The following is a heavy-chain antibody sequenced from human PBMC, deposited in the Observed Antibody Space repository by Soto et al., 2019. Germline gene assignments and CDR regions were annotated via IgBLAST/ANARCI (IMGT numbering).Heavy chain of an antibody. D-gene: IGHD3-10*01. Sequence: PGGSLRLSCAASGFTFSSYAMHWVRQAPGKGLEWVAVISYDGSNKYYADSVKGRFTISRDNSKNTLYLQMNSLRAEDTAVYYCARDRRYYYGNKPAAYYFDYWGQGTLVTVSS. V-gene: IGHV3-30-3*01. CDR3: ARDRRYYYGNKPAAYYFDY. J-gene: IGHJ4*02. CDR2: ISYDGSNK. CDR1: GFTFSSYA.